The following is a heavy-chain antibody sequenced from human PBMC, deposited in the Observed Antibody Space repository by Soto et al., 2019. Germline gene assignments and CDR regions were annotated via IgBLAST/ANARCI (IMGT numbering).Heavy chain of an antibody. D-gene: IGHD6-13*01. Sequence: GSLSLSCAASGFTFSSYTMTWVRQAPGRGLEWVSSISSSSSYIYYADSVKGRFTISRDNAKNSLYLQMNSMRAEDTAVYYCARGRGSSWYAVDAFDIWGQGTMVTVSS. CDR2: ISSSSSYI. J-gene: IGHJ3*02. V-gene: IGHV3-21*01. CDR3: ARGRGSSWYAVDAFDI. CDR1: GFTFSSYT.